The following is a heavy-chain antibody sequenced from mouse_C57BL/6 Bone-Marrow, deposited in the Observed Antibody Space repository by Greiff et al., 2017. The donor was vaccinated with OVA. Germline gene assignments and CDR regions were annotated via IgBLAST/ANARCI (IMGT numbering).Heavy chain of an antibody. CDR2: IHPSSGST. J-gene: IGHJ3*01. V-gene: IGHV1-64*01. CDR1: GYTFTSYW. CDR3: AGYDGYSAWFAY. D-gene: IGHD2-3*01. Sequence: QVQLKQPGAELVKPGASVKLSCKASGYTFTSYWMHWVKQRPGQGLEWIGMIHPSSGSTNYNEKFKSKATLTVDKSSSTAYMQLSSLTSEDSAVYYCAGYDGYSAWFAYWGQGTLVTVSA.